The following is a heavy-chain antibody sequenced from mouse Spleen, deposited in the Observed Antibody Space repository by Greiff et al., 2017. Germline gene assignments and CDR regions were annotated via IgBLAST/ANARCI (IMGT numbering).Heavy chain of an antibody. CDR3: ARDPAWFAY. J-gene: IGHJ3*01. V-gene: IGHV7-3*02. CDR2: IRNKANGYTT. CDR1: GFTFTDYY. Sequence: DVKLVESGGGLVQPGGSLRLSCATSGFTFTDYYMSWVRQPPGKALEWLGFIRNKANGYTTEYSASVKGRFTISRDNSQSILYLQMNTLRAEDSATYYCARDPAWFAYWGQGTLVTVSA.